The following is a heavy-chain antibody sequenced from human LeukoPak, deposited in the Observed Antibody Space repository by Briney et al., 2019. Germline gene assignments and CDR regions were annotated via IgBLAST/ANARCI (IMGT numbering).Heavy chain of an antibody. CDR2: TDIDGSST. J-gene: IGHJ3*02. CDR1: GFTFSSYW. V-gene: IGHV3-74*01. CDR3: ATSLGYPGGAFDI. Sequence: EGSLRLSCAASGFTFSSYWMHWVRQGPGKGLVWVSRTDIDGSSTTYADSVRGRFTISRDNAKSTLYLQMNSLRAEDTAMYYCATSLGYPGGAFDIWGQGTMVTVSS. D-gene: IGHD3-16*01.